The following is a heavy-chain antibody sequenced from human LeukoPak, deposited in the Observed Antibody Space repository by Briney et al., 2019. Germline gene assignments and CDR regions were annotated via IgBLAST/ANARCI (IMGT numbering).Heavy chain of an antibody. J-gene: IGHJ3*02. CDR2: ISYDVSNK. CDR1: GFTFSSYA. D-gene: IGHD6-6*01. CDR3: AKEQGYSSSSVRVGGAFDI. Sequence: GRSLRLSCAASGFTFSSYAMHWVRQAPGKGLEWVAVISYDVSNKYYADSVKGRFTISRDNSKNTLYLQMNSLRAEDTAVYYCAKEQGYSSSSVRVGGAFDIWGQGTMVTVSS. V-gene: IGHV3-30-3*01.